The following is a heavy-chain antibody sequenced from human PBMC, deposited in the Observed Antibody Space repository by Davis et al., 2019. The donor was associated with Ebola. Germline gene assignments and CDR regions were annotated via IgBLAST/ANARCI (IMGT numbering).Heavy chain of an antibody. V-gene: IGHV1-18*01. D-gene: IGHD6-13*01. J-gene: IGHJ6*02. CDR3: ARDLLPYSSSWYSNYYYGMDV. Sequence: ASVKVSCKASGYTFTSYGISWVRQAPGQGLEWMGWINAYSGNTHYAHKLQGIVTMTTDTSTSTAYMELRSLRSDDTAVYYCARDLLPYSSSWYSNYYYGMDVWGQGTTVTVSS. CDR1: GYTFTSYG. CDR2: INAYSGNT.